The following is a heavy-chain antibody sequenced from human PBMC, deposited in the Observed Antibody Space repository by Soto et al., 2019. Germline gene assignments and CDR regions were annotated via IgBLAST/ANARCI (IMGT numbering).Heavy chain of an antibody. D-gene: IGHD3-22*01. CDR3: ARGGVQSYYYDSSGYYPLDV. CDR2: IIPIFGTA. J-gene: IGHJ6*02. CDR1: GGTFSSYA. Sequence: GASVKVSCKASGGTFSSYAISWVRQAPGQGLEWMGGIIPIFGTANYAQKFQGRVTITADESTSTAYMELSSLRSEDTAVYYCARGGVQSYYYDSSGYYPLDVWGQGTTVTVSS. V-gene: IGHV1-69*13.